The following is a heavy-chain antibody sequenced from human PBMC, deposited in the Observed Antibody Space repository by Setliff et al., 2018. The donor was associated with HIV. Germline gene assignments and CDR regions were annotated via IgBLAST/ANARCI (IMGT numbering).Heavy chain of an antibody. CDR3: ARENGDCSGGACYFMLDS. J-gene: IGHJ4*02. CDR2: ISPNSGYT. D-gene: IGHD2-15*01. CDR1: GYSFTSYA. Sequence: GASVKVSCKASGYSFTSYAISWVRQAPGQGLEWMAWISPNSGYTLFAQKFRGRVTMTTDTSTNTAYMELRSLRSDDTAVYFCARENGDCSGGACYFMLDSWGQGTRVTVSS. V-gene: IGHV1-18*01.